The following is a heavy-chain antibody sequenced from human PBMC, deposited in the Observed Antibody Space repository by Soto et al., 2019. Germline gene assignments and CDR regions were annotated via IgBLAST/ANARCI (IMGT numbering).Heavy chain of an antibody. J-gene: IGHJ6*02. Sequence: SVKVSCKASGGSFTYTLSWVRQAPGQGLEWMGGIIPIFGTTNYAQKFQGRVTITADESTKTAYMELSTLRSEDTAVYYCARLHSHGTYGMDVWGQGTTVTVSS. CDR1: GGSFTYT. D-gene: IGHD5-18*01. V-gene: IGHV1-69*13. CDR3: ARLHSHGTYGMDV. CDR2: IIPIFGTT.